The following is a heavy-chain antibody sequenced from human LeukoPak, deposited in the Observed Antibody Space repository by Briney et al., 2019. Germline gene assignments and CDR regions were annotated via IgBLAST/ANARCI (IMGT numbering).Heavy chain of an antibody. CDR1: GFIFTNYF. D-gene: IGHD2-2*02. Sequence: GGSLRLSCAASGFIFTNYFMSWVRQAPGKGLEWVASIKHDGSEKYYVDSVRGRFTISRDNSKNTLYLQMNSLRAEDTAVYYCAREGCSSTSCYSWGQGTLVTVSS. V-gene: IGHV3-7*03. CDR2: IKHDGSEK. J-gene: IGHJ4*02. CDR3: AREGCSSTSCYS.